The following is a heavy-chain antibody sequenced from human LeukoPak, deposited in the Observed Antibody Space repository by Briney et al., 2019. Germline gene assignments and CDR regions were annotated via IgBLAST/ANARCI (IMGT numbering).Heavy chain of an antibody. J-gene: IGHJ4*02. CDR2: IRYDGSYK. D-gene: IGHD3-9*01. Sequence: GRSLRLSCAASGFTFSDYGMHWVRQASGKGLEWVAFIRYDGSYKYYADSVKGRFTISRDNSRNTLYLLMNSLRAEDTAIYYCAKDRDILTTWGFGYWGQGTLVIVSS. CDR3: AKDRDILTTWGFGY. CDR1: GFTFSDYG. V-gene: IGHV3-30*02.